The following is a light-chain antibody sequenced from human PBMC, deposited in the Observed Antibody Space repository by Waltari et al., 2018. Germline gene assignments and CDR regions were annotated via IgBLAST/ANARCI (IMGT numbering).Light chain of an antibody. CDR3: QQYYSTPLT. V-gene: IGKV4-1*01. Sequence: DIVMTQSPDSLAVSLGERATIKCKSRQSVLYSSNNRNYLAWYQQKPGQPPKLLIYWASTRESGVPDRFSGSGSGTDFTLTISSLRAEDVAVYYCQQYYSTPLTFGGGTKVEIK. CDR2: WAS. CDR1: QSVLYSSNNRNY. J-gene: IGKJ4*01.